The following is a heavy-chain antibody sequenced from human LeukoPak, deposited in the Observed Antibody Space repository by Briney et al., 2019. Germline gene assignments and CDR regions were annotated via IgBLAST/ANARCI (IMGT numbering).Heavy chain of an antibody. CDR3: ARVQGGWYVDY. V-gene: IGHV3-53*04. CDR1: GFTVSSNY. CDR2: IYSGGST. D-gene: IGHD6-19*01. Sequence: GGSLRLSCAASGFTVSSNYMSWVRQAPGEGLEWVSVIYSGGSTYYADSVKGRFTISRHNSKNTLYLQMNSLRAEDTAVYYCARVQGGWYVDYWGQGTLVTVSS. J-gene: IGHJ4*02.